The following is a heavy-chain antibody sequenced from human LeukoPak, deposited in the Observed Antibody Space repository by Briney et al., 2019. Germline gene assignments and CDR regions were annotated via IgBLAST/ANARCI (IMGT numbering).Heavy chain of an antibody. V-gene: IGHV6-1*01. J-gene: IGHJ6*02. CDR3: ARGLWGAYSSSSPTNYYYYGMDV. Sequence: SQTLSLTCAISGDSVSRNSAAWNWIRQSPSRGLEWLGRTYYRSKWYNDYAVSVKSRITINPDTSKNQFSLQLNSVTPEDTAVYYCARGLWGAYSSSSPTNYYYYGMDVWGQGTTVTVSS. CDR1: GDSVSRNSAA. D-gene: IGHD6-6*01. CDR2: TYYRSKWYN.